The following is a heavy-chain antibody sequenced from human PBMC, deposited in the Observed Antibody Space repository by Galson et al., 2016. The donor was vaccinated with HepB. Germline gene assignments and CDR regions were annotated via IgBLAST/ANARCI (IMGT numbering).Heavy chain of an antibody. J-gene: IGHJ4*02. CDR2: IYPDDSDA. Sequence: SGAEVNKAGESLKISCEGSRDDFTTSWIGWVRQMPGKGLEWMGLIYPDDSDARYSPSFQGQVTISADKSIRTAYLQWSSLKASDTGMYYCARLVGGFGYFDYWGQGTLVTVSS. V-gene: IGHV5-51*01. CDR1: RDDFTTSW. CDR3: ARLVGGFGYFDY. D-gene: IGHD2-15*01.